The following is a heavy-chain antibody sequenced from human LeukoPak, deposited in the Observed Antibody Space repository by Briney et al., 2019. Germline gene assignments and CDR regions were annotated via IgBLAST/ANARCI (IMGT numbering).Heavy chain of an antibody. CDR3: ARVSSSWLDAFDI. CDR1: GFTFSSYG. D-gene: IGHD6-13*01. Sequence: PGRSLRLSCAASGFTFSSYGMHWVRQAPGKGLEWVSYISSSSSTIYYADSVKGRFTISRDNAKNSLYLQMNSLRAEDTAVYYCARVSSSWLDAFDIWGQGTMVTVSS. CDR2: ISSSSSTI. J-gene: IGHJ3*02. V-gene: IGHV3-48*01.